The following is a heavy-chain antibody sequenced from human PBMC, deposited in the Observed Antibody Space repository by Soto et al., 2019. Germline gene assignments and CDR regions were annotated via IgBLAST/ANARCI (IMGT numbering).Heavy chain of an antibody. J-gene: IGHJ4*02. D-gene: IGHD3-10*01. V-gene: IGHV3-21*01. Sequence: GGSLRLSCAASGFTFSSCSMNWVRQAPGKGLEWVSSISSSSSYIYYADSVKGRFTISRDNAKNSLYLQMNSLRAEDTAVYYCARDYGSGSEPQKLDYWGQGTLVTVSS. CDR3: ARDYGSGSEPQKLDY. CDR2: ISSSSSYI. CDR1: GFTFSSCS.